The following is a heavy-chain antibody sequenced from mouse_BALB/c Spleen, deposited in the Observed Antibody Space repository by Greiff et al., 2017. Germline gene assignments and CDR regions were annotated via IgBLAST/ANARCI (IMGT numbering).Heavy chain of an antibody. V-gene: IGHV1-77*01. Sequence: QVQLQQSGPELVKPGASVKMSCKASGYTFTDYVISWVKQRTGQGLEWIGEIYPGSGSTYYHEKFKGRATLTADKSSNTAYMQLSSLTSEDSAVSFCARVRYGNYEVDYWGQGTTLTVSS. CDR3: ARVRYGNYEVDY. CDR1: GYTFTDYV. D-gene: IGHD2-10*02. J-gene: IGHJ2*01. CDR2: IYPGSGST.